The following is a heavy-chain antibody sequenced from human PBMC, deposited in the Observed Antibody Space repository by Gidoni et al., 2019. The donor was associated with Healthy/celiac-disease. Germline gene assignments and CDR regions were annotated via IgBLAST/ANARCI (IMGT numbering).Heavy chain of an antibody. J-gene: IGHJ3*02. CDR3: AKEPAVGLLLHAFDI. Sequence: EVQLLESGGGLVQPGGSLRLSCAAAGFPFRSYAMSWVRQAPGKGLEWVSAISGSGGSTYYADSVKGRFTISRDNSKNTLYLQMNSLRAEDTAVYYCAKEPAVGLLLHAFDIWGQGTMVTVSS. D-gene: IGHD3-10*01. V-gene: IGHV3-23*01. CDR2: ISGSGGST. CDR1: GFPFRSYA.